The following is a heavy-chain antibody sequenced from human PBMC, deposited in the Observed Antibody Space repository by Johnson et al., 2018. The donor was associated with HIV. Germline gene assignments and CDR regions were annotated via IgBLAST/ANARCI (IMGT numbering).Heavy chain of an antibody. V-gene: IGHV3-23*04. CDR3: ARSRGYSGWVGAFDI. D-gene: IGHD5-12*01. CDR1: EFTLSNAW. J-gene: IGHJ3*02. Sequence: MQLVESGGGLVKPGGSLRLSCAASEFTLSNAWMSWIRQTPGKGLEWVSTISGRAGRTDYADSVKGRFTLSRDNSKNRLYLQMNSLRAEDTALYYCARSRGYSGWVGAFDIWGQGTMVTVSS. CDR2: ISGRAGRT.